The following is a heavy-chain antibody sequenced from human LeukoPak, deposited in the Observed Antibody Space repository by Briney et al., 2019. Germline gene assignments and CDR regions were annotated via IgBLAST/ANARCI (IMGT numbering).Heavy chain of an antibody. J-gene: IGHJ4*02. D-gene: IGHD6-6*01. CDR1: GGTFSSYA. CDR2: IIPIFGTA. Sequence: ASVKVSCKASGGTFSSYAISWVRQAPGQGLEWMGGIIPIFGTANYAQKFQGRVTITADESTSTAYMELSSLRSEDTAVYYYASGHSSSSDNWGQGTLVTVSS. V-gene: IGHV1-69*13. CDR3: ASGHSSSSDN.